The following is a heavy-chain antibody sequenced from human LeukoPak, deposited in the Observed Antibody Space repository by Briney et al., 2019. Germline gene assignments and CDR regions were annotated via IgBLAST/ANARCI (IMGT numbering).Heavy chain of an antibody. CDR1: GFTSSSYW. D-gene: IGHD2-2*01. J-gene: IGHJ4*02. CDR3: ARRGYQRVDY. V-gene: IGHV3-7*01. Sequence: GGSLRLSCAASGFTSSSYWMSWVRQAPGKGLEWVANIKQDGSEKYYVDSVKRRFTISRDNAKTSLYLQMNSLRAEDTAVYYCARRGYQRVDYWGQGTLVTVSS. CDR2: IKQDGSEK.